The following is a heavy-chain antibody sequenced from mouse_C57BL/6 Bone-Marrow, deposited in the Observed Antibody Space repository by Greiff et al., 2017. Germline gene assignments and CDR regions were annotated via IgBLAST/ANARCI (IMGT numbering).Heavy chain of an antibody. D-gene: IGHD6-1*01. CDR1: GYTFTSYW. CDR3: AREGSPYYFDY. Sequence: VKLVESGAELVKPGASVKMSCKASGYTFTSYWITWVKQRPGQGLEWIGDIYPGSGSTNYNEKFKSKATLTVDTSSSTAYMQLSSLTSEDSAVYYCAREGSPYYFDYWGQGTTLTVSS. J-gene: IGHJ2*01. CDR2: IYPGSGST. V-gene: IGHV1-55*01.